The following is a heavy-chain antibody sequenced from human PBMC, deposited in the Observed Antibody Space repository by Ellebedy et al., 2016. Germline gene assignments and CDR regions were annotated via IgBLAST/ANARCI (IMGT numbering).Heavy chain of an antibody. D-gene: IGHD4-23*01. Sequence: ASVKVSCKASGYTFTSYYMHWVRQAPGQGLEWMGIINPSGGSTSYAQKFQGRVTMTRDTSTSTVYMELSSLRSEDTAVYYCASVPMYGGNPPLLDYWGQGTLVTVSS. J-gene: IGHJ4*02. CDR2: INPSGGST. V-gene: IGHV1-46*01. CDR1: GYTFTSYY. CDR3: ASVPMYGGNPPLLDY.